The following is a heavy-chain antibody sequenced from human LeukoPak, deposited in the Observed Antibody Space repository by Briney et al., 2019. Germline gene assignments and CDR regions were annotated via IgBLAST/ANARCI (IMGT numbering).Heavy chain of an antibody. CDR2: INPNSGGT. Sequence: GASVTVSCKASGYTFTGYYMHWVRQAPGQGLEWMGWINPNSGGTNYAQKFQGRVTMTRDTSTSTAYMELSRLRSDDTAVYYCARVYPHPYSSLRKYYYYYYMDVWGKGTTVTVSS. D-gene: IGHD6-13*01. CDR1: GYTFTGYY. J-gene: IGHJ6*03. CDR3: ARVYPHPYSSLRKYYYYYYMDV. V-gene: IGHV1-2*02.